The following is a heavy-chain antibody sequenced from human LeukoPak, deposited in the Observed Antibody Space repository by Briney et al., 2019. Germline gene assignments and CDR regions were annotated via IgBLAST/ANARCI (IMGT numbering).Heavy chain of an antibody. J-gene: IGHJ4*02. V-gene: IGHV1-2*02. CDR1: GYTFTGYY. D-gene: IGHD6-19*01. Sequence: ASVQVSCNASGYTFTGYYIHWVRQAPGQGLEWMGWINPNTGATNYAQKFQGRVTMTRDTSVSTAYMELSRLRSDDTAVYSCARVASSGLDYWGQGTLVTVSS. CDR3: ARVASSGLDY. CDR2: INPNTGAT.